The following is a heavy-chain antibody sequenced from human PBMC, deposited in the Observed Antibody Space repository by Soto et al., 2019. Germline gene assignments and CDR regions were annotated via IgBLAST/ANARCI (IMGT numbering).Heavy chain of an antibody. CDR1: GYTFTSYY. CDR2: INPSGGST. V-gene: IGHV1-46*03. CDR3: LSVPGGGVGYSRYYLAY. J-gene: IGHJ1*01. D-gene: IGHD2-2*03. Sequence: EASVKVSCKASGYTFTSYYMHWVRQAPGQGLEWMGIINPSGGSTSYAQKFQGRVTMTRDTSTSTVNVELATLRSENTAVFYCLSVPGGGVGYSRYYLAYWGHGTRDPVSP.